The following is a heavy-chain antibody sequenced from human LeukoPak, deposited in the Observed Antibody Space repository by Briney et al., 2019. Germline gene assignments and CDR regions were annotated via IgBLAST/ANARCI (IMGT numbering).Heavy chain of an antibody. CDR1: GFTFTSYY. J-gene: IGHJ3*02. CDR3: ACVVRGAFDI. V-gene: IGHV1-46*03. CDR2: INPSGGST. D-gene: IGHD2-21*01. Sequence: ASVTVSCKASGFTFTSYYMHWVRQAPGQGLEWMGIINPSGGSTSYPQKFQGRVTMTSDTSTSTVYMELSSLRSEDTAVYYCACVVRGAFDIWGQGTRVSVSS.